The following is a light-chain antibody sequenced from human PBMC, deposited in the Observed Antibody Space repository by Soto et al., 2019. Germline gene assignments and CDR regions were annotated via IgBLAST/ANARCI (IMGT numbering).Light chain of an antibody. Sequence: QSALTQPASVSGSPGQSITIACTGISTDVENYNFVSWYQQHPGKVPKLIIYEDSKRPSGISDRFSGSKSGNSASLTISGLQAEDEADYYCCSHAGFNTPYVVATGTRSPS. CDR3: CSHAGFNTPYV. CDR1: STDVENYNF. CDR2: EDS. V-gene: IGLV2-23*01. J-gene: IGLJ1*01.